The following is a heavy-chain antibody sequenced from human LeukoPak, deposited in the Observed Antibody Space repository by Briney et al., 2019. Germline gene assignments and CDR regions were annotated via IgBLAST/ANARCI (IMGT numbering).Heavy chain of an antibody. J-gene: IGHJ4*02. V-gene: IGHV1-2*02. CDR3: ARAPQQQLVLFEYYFDY. CDR1: GYTFSGYY. D-gene: IGHD6-13*01. CDR2: INPNSGGT. Sequence: ASVKVSCKTSGYTFSGYYMHWVRQAPGQGLEWMGWINPNSGGTNYAQKFQGRVTMTRDTSLSTAYMELSRLRSDDTAVYYCARAPQQQLVLFEYYFDYWAREPWSPSPQ.